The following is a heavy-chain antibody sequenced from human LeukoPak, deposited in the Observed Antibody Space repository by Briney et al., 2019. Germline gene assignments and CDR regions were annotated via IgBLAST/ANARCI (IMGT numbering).Heavy chain of an antibody. J-gene: IGHJ5*02. CDR3: ARRVGYTGFLSGTWFDP. CDR1: GYNFTSYW. Sequence: GESLKISCKASGYNFTSYWIDWVRQMPGEGLEWMGIIYPGDSDTRYSPSFQGQVTISADKSVSTAYLQWSSLKASDTAMYYCARRVGYTGFLSGTWFDPWGQGTLVTVSS. V-gene: IGHV5-51*01. D-gene: IGHD5-12*01. CDR2: IYPGDSDT.